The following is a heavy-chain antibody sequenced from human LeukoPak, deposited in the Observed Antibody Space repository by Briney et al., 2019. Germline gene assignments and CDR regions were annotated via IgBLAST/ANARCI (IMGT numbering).Heavy chain of an antibody. CDR1: GGSISSGSYY. J-gene: IGHJ4*02. CDR3: ARGSHRDWFDY. D-gene: IGHD3-9*01. V-gene: IGHV4-61*02. CDR2: IYTSGST. Sequence: SQTLSLTCTVSGGSISSGSYYWSWIRQPAGKGLEWIGRIYTSGSTNYNPSLKSRVTISVDTSKNQFSLKLSSVTAADTAVHYCARGSHRDWFDYWGQGTLVTVSS.